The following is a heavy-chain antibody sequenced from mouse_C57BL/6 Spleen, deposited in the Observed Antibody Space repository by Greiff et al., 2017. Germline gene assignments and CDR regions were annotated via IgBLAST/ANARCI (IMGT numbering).Heavy chain of an antibody. CDR2: IDPSDSYT. V-gene: IGHV1-69*01. J-gene: IGHJ2*01. CDR1: GYTFTSYW. Sequence: QVQLQQPGAELVMPGASVKLSCKASGYTFTSYWMHWVKQRPGQGLEWIGEIDPSDSYTNYNQKFKGKSTLTVDKSSSTAYMPLSSLTSEDSAVYYCAREGYFDYWGQGTTLTVSS. CDR3: AREGYFDY.